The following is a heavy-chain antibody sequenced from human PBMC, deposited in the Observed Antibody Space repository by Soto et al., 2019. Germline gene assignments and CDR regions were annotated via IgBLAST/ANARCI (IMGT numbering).Heavy chain of an antibody. D-gene: IGHD3-16*01. CDR1: GYTFTTYG. CDR2: ISGYNGHT. J-gene: IGHJ6*04. V-gene: IGHV1-18*01. CDR3: AREGEMPYYYYNLDV. Sequence: QVQLVQSGAEVRKPGASVKVSCKASGYTFTTYGISWVRQAPGQGLEWMEWISGYNGHTKYAQKFQGRVTMTTDTSKSTVYMHLRSLRSDDTTMHYCAREGEMPYYYYNLDVWAKGTTVTVSS.